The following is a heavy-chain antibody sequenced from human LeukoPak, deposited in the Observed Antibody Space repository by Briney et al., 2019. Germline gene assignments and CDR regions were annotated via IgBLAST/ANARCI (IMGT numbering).Heavy chain of an antibody. CDR2: IYYSGST. CDR3: ARAIASSGSRLFDH. J-gene: IGHJ4*02. CDR1: GGSISSGDYY. V-gene: IGHV4-30-4*01. D-gene: IGHD3-10*01. Sequence: SETLSLTCTVSGGSISSGDYYWSWIRQPPGKGLEWIGYIYYSGSTYYTPSLKSRVTISLDTSKNQFSLRLSSVTAADTAVYYCARAIASSGSRLFDHWGQGTLVTVSS.